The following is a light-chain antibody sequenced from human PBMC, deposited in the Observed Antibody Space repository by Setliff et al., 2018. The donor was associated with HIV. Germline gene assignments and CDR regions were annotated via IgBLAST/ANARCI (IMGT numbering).Light chain of an antibody. J-gene: IGLJ2*01. CDR2: SNN. CDR3: SAWDDTLSGPL. V-gene: IGLV1-44*01. Sequence: QSALAQPPSASGTPGQRVTITCSGSSSNIGSHTVNWYQHLPGAAPKLLIYSNNQRPSGVPDRFSGSKSATSASLAISGLQPEDEADYYCSAWDDTLSGPLFGGGTKVT. CDR1: SSNIGSHT.